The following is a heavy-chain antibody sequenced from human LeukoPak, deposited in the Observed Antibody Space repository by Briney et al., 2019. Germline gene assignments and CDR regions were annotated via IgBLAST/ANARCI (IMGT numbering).Heavy chain of an antibody. J-gene: IGHJ3*02. Sequence: GGSLRLSCGASGFTFSSYWMHWVRHAPGKGLVWVSRINSDGSSTSYADSVKGRFTISRDNAKNTLYLQMNSLRAEDTAVYYCAREGEWEGGWAFDIWGQGTMVTVSS. CDR3: AREGEWEGGWAFDI. V-gene: IGHV3-74*01. CDR2: INSDGSST. CDR1: GFTFSSYW. D-gene: IGHD1-26*01.